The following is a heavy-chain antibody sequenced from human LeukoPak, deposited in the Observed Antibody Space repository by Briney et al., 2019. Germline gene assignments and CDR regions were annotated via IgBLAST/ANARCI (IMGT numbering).Heavy chain of an antibody. Sequence: SSETLSLTCTVSGGSISSYYWSWIRQPPGKGLEWIGYIYYSGSTNYNPSLKSRVTISLDTSKNQFSLKLSAVTAADTAVYYCARVRSLSSGWSQPYWYFDLWGRGTLVTVSS. V-gene: IGHV4-59*01. J-gene: IGHJ2*01. D-gene: IGHD6-19*01. CDR2: IYYSGST. CDR3: ARVRSLSSGWSQPYWYFDL. CDR1: GGSISSYY.